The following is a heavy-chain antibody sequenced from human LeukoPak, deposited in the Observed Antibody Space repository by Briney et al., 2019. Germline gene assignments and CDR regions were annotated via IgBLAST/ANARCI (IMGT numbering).Heavy chain of an antibody. D-gene: IGHD3-10*01. V-gene: IGHV4-61*02. CDR1: GGSISSGSYY. CDR3: ARGNAGITMVRGVGISYYYYYMDV. J-gene: IGHJ6*03. Sequence: PSETLSLTCTGSGGSISSGSYYWSWLRQPAGKELEWIGRIYTSGSTNYNPSLKSRVTMSIDTSKNQFSLKLTSVTAADTAVYYCARGNAGITMVRGVGISYYYYYMDVWGKGTTVTISS. CDR2: IYTSGST.